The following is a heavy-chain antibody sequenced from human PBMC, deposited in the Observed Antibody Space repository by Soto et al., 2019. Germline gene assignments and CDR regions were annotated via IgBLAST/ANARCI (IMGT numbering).Heavy chain of an antibody. J-gene: IGHJ6*02. CDR2: LIPIFGTA. D-gene: IGHD4-4*01. CDR1: GGTFSSYA. V-gene: IGHV1-69*12. CDR3: ASTKIYSNYEGAYYGMDV. Sequence: QVQLVQSGAEVKKPGSSVKVSCKASGGTFSSYAISWVRQAPGQGLEWMGGLIPIFGTANYAQKFQGRVTITAGESTSTAYMELRRLRSEDTAVYYCASTKIYSNYEGAYYGMDVWGQGTTFTVSS.